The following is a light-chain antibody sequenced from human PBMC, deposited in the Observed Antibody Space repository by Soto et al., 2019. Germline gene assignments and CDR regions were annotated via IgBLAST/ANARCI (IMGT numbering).Light chain of an antibody. CDR3: CSYAGSSSLA. J-gene: IGLJ2*01. V-gene: IGLV2-23*01. Sequence: QSALTQPASVSGSPGQSITISCGGTSRDIGSYNLVSWYQDHPGKAPKLVIYEDTMRPSGVSDRFSGSKSGNTASLTISGLQADDEADYYCCSYAGSSSLAFGGGTQLTVL. CDR1: SRDIGSYNL. CDR2: EDT.